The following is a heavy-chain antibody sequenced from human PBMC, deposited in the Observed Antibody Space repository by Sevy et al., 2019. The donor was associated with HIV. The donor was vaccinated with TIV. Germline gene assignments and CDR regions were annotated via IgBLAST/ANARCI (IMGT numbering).Heavy chain of an antibody. CDR3: ARDVVGVWFGEGDAFDI. Sequence: GGSLRLSCAASGFTFSSYWMSWVRQAPGKGLEWVANIKQDGSEKYYADSVKGRFTISRDNAKNSLYLQMNSLRAEDTAVYYCARDVVGVWFGEGDAFDIWGQGTMVTVSS. J-gene: IGHJ3*02. CDR2: IKQDGSEK. D-gene: IGHD3-10*01. V-gene: IGHV3-7*01. CDR1: GFTFSSYW.